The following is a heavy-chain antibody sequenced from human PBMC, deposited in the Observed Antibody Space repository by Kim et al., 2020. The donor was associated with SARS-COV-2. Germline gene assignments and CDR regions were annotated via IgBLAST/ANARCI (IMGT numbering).Heavy chain of an antibody. J-gene: IGHJ4*02. CDR1: GGSFSGYY. Sequence: SDTLSLTCAVYGGSFSGYYWSWIRQPPGKGLEWIGEINHSGRTNYNPSLKSRVTISVDTSKNQFPLKLTSVTAADTAGYYCARRLSNTSGWGSHYCDLWGQGTLGTVSS. CDR3: ARRLSNTSGWGSHYCDL. D-gene: IGHD3-10*01. V-gene: IGHV4-34*01. CDR2: INHSGRT.